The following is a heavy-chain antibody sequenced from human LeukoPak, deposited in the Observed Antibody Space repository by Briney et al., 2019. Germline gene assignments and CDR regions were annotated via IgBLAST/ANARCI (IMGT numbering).Heavy chain of an antibody. CDR3: ARTSGSETVHGDYDRRFDY. J-gene: IGHJ4*02. CDR1: GSSMSSDYY. Sequence: SETLSLTCPVSGSSMSSDYYWGWIRQPPGKGLEWIGSISDSGSAYYNPSLKSRVVISVDPSKNQFSLRLGSVTAADTAVYYCARTSGSETVHGDYDRRFDYWGQGTLVTVSS. D-gene: IGHD4-17*01. CDR2: ISDSGSA. V-gene: IGHV4-38-2*01.